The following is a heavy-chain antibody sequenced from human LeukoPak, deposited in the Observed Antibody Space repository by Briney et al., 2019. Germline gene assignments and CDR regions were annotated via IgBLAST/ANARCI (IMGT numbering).Heavy chain of an antibody. CDR1: GGSFSGYY. V-gene: IGHV4-34*01. Sequence: SETLSLTCAVYGGSFSGYYWSWIRQPPGKGLEWIGEINHSGSTNYNPSLKSRVTISVDTSKNQFSLKLSSVTAADTAVYYCARVLVGPWIQLSIGAFDIWGQGTMVTVSS. D-gene: IGHD5-18*01. J-gene: IGHJ3*02. CDR2: INHSGST. CDR3: ARVLVGPWIQLSIGAFDI.